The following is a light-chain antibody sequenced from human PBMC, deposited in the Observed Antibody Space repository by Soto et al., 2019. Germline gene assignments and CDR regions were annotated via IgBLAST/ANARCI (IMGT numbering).Light chain of an antibody. V-gene: IGLV2-14*03. CDR1: SXDLGAYKY. Sequence: QSVLTQPASVSGSPGQSITISCAGTSXDLGAYKYVSWYQQHPDKAPKLILYEVSRRPSGVSNRFSGSKSGNTASLTISGLLAEDEADYSCSSYTNTGTLVFGTGTKVTV. CDR2: EVS. CDR3: SSYTNTGTLV. J-gene: IGLJ1*01.